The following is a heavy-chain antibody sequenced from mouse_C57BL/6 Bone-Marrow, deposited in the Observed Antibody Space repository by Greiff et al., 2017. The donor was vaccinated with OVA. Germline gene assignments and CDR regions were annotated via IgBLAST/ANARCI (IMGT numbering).Heavy chain of an antibody. V-gene: IGHV1-62-2*01. CDR2: FYPGSGSI. CDR1: GYTFTEYT. J-gene: IGHJ1*03. D-gene: IGHD2-4*01. Sequence: QVQLKESGAELVKPGASVKLSCKASGYTFTEYTIHWVKQRSGQGLEWIGWFYPGSGSIKYNEKFKDKATLTADKSSSTVYMELSRLTSEDSAVYFCARHEGYDYDADWYFDVWGTGTTVTVSS. CDR3: ARHEGYDYDADWYFDV.